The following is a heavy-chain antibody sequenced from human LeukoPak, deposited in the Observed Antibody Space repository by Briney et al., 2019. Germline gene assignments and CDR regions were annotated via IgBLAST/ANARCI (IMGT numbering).Heavy chain of an antibody. J-gene: IGHJ5*02. V-gene: IGHV4-34*01. CDR3: ERPSSGGWYNWFDP. Sequence: PSETLSLTCAVYGGSFSVYYWSWIRHPPGKGLEWIGEINHSGSTNYNPPLKSRVTIPVDTSKNQFSLKLRSVTAADTAVYYCERPSSGGWYNWFDPWGQGTLVTVSS. CDR2: INHSGST. CDR1: GGSFSVYY. D-gene: IGHD3-10*01.